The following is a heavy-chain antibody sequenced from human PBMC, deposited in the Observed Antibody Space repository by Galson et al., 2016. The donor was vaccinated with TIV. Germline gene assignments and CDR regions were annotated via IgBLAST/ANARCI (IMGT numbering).Heavy chain of an antibody. CDR3: LLKTPLTLGWAEVVTAPTAWYLDL. D-gene: IGHD2-21*02. CDR1: GFSLSATGMC. Sequence: PALVKPTQTLTLTCTFSGFSLSATGMCVSWIRQSPGKALEWLARIDWDDDKYYSTFLRTRLTISKDTSKNQVVLTMANMAPVDTATYYCLLKTPLTLGWAEVVTAPTAWYLDLWGRGTLVTVSS. J-gene: IGHJ2*01. V-gene: IGHV2-70*11. CDR2: IDWDDDK.